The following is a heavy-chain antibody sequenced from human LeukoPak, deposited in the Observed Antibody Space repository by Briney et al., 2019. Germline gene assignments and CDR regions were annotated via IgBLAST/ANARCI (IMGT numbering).Heavy chain of an antibody. CDR1: GYTLTELA. V-gene: IGHV1-24*01. J-gene: IGHJ4*02. Sequence: GASVKVSCKVSGYTLTELAMHWVRQAPGKGLEWMGGFDSEDGETIYAQKFQGRVTMTEDTTTDTAYMELSSLRSEDTAVYYCATDKNRSSSSEGIDFWGQGTLVTVYS. D-gene: IGHD6-6*01. CDR2: FDSEDGET. CDR3: ATDKNRSSSSEGIDF.